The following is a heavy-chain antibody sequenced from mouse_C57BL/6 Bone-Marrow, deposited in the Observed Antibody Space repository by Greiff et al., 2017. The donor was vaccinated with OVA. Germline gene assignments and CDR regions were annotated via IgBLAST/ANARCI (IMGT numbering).Heavy chain of an antibody. CDR1: GYTFTSYW. D-gene: IGHD2-4*01. Sequence: QVQLQQPGAELVKPGASVKLSCTASGYTFTSYWMHWVKQRPGRGLEWIGRIEPNSGGTKYNEKFKSQATLTVDKPSSTPYMPLSSQTAEASVVYYCSRYHYDYDEIDYWGQGTTVTVSS. CDR3: SRYHYDYDEIDY. J-gene: IGHJ2*01. CDR2: IEPNSGGT. V-gene: IGHV1-72*01.